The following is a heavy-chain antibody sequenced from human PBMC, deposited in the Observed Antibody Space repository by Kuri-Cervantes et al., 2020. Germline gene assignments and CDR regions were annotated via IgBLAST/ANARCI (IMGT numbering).Heavy chain of an antibody. CDR3: ARDHRNVLRYFDWLPRLRGYYGMDV. J-gene: IGHJ6*02. CDR2: TYYRSKWYN. V-gene: IGHV6-1*01. D-gene: IGHD3-9*01. CDR1: GDSVSSNSAA. Sequence: TLSLTCAISGDSVSSNSAAWNWIRQSPSRGLEWLGRTYYRSKWYNDYAVSVKSRITINPDTSKNQFSLQLNSVTPEDTAVYYCARDHRNVLRYFDWLPRLRGYYGMDVWGQGTTVTVSS.